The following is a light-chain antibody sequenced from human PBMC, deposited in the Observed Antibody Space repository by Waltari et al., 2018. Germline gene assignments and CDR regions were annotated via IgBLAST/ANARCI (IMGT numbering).Light chain of an antibody. CDR2: GAS. V-gene: IGKV3-15*01. CDR1: QSLSPT. CDR3: QQYHNWPYT. J-gene: IGKJ2*01. Sequence: EILMTHSPATLSVSPGERATLSRRASQSLSPTLAWYQQHPGQAPRLLIYGASTRATGVPARFSGSRSGTEFTLIISSLQSEDFALYYCQQYHNWPYTFGQGTKLEIK.